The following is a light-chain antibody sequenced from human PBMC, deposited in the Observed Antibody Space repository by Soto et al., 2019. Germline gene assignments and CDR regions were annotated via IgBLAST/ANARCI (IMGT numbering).Light chain of an antibody. Sequence: EIVMTQSPATLSVSPGERATLSCRASQSVSNNLVWYQQKPGQAPRPLIYGASARATGIPARFSGSGSGTDFTLTISGLQSEDLAVYYCQQYKTRPLTFGGGTKVEIK. CDR2: GAS. CDR3: QQYKTRPLT. CDR1: QSVSNN. V-gene: IGKV3-15*01. J-gene: IGKJ4*01.